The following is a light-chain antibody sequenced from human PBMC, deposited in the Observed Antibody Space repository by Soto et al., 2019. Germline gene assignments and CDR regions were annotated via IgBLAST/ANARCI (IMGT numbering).Light chain of an antibody. Sequence: QSVLTQPPSASGTPGQTVTISCSGSSSNIGANTVNWFQHLPGTAPKLLIYSNNQRPSGVPDRVSGSKSGTSVTLAISGLLSEDEADYYCAAWDARLDGVVFGGGTKLTVL. V-gene: IGLV1-44*01. J-gene: IGLJ3*02. CDR1: SSNIGANT. CDR2: SNN. CDR3: AAWDARLDGVV.